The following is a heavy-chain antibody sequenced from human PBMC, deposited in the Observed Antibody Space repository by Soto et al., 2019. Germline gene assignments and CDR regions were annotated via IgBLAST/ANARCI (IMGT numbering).Heavy chain of an antibody. CDR1: GFTFSSYA. V-gene: IGHV3-23*01. J-gene: IGHJ6*02. Sequence: EVQLLESGGGLVQPGGSLRLSCAASGFTFSSYAMSWVRQAPGKGLEWVSAISGSGGSTYYADSVKGRFTISRDNSKNTLYLQMNSLRAEDTAVYYCAKDTNTYYDFWSGYYTPHYYYGMDVRGQGTTVTVSS. CDR2: ISGSGGST. CDR3: AKDTNTYYDFWSGYYTPHYYYGMDV. D-gene: IGHD3-3*01.